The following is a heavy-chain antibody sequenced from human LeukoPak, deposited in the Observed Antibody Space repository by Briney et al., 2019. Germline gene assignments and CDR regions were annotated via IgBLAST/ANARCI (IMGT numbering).Heavy chain of an antibody. CDR2: ISSSGSTI. Sequence: GGSLRPSCAASGFTFSDYYMSWIRQAPGKGLEWVSYISSSGSTIYYADSVKGRFTISRDNAKNSLYLQMNSLRAEDTAVYYCAREPTEPSGAFDIWGQGTMVTVSS. D-gene: IGHD1-14*01. V-gene: IGHV3-11*04. CDR1: GFTFSDYY. J-gene: IGHJ3*02. CDR3: AREPTEPSGAFDI.